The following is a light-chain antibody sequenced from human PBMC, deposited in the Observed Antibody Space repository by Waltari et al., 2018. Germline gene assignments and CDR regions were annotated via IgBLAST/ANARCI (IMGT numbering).Light chain of an antibody. Sequence: EIVLTQSPAILSFSPGERATLSCRASQSVGTYLAWYQQPPGQSPRLLIYDESYRATGIPARFSGSGSETYFTLTISSLQPEDFAVYYCQQRRSWPLTFGGGTRVQI. J-gene: IGKJ4*01. CDR3: QQRRSWPLT. CDR1: QSVGTY. CDR2: DES. V-gene: IGKV3-11*01.